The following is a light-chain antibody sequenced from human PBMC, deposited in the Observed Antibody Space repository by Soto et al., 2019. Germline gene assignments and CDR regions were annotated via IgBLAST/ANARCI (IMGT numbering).Light chain of an antibody. CDR2: GSS. CDR1: QSVGSTY. J-gene: IGKJ3*01. V-gene: IGKV3-20*01. Sequence: EIVLTQSPGTLSLSPGERATLSCRASQSVGSTYLAWYQQKPGQAPRLLIYGSSTRATGIPDRFSGSGSGTDFTLTISRLEPEDFAMYYCQQYGSSPRTFGPGIRVDIK. CDR3: QQYGSSPRT.